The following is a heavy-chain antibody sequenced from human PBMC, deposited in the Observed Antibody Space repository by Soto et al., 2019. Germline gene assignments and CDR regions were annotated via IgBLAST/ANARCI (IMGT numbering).Heavy chain of an antibody. D-gene: IGHD3-3*01. CDR2: IIPILGIA. CDR1: GGTFSSYT. V-gene: IGHV1-69*02. Sequence: SVKVSCKASGGTFSSYTISWVRQAPGQGLEWMGRIIPILGIANYAQKFQGRVTITADKSTSTAYMELSSLRSEDTAVYYCASGPLITIFGVVIYYMDVWGKGTTVTVSS. CDR3: ASGPLITIFGVVIYYMDV. J-gene: IGHJ6*03.